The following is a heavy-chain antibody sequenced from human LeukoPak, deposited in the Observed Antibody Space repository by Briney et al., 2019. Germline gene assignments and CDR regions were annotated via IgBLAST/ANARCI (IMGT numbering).Heavy chain of an antibody. CDR1: GGSISSYY. J-gene: IGHJ6*03. CDR2: IYYSGST. D-gene: IGHD6-13*01. CDR3: AREGSSSCFSPESCHYYMDV. V-gene: IGHV4-59*01. Sequence: SETLSLTCTVSGGSISSYYWSWIRQPPGKGLEWIGYIYYSGSTNYNPSLKSRVTISVDTSKNQFSLKLSSVTAADTAVYYCAREGSSSCFSPESCHYYMDVWGKGTTVTVSS.